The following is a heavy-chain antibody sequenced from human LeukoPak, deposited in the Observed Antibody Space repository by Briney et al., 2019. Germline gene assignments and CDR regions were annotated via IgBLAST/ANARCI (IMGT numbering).Heavy chain of an antibody. V-gene: IGHV1-69*01. CDR2: IIPIFGTA. CDR3: ASWFGETYYDSSGSNWFDP. D-gene: IGHD3-22*01. Sequence: ASVKVSCKSSGGTFSSYAISWVRQAPGQGLEWMGGIIPIFGTANYAQKFQGRVTITADESTSTAYMELSSLRSEDTAVYYCASWFGETYYDSSGSNWFDPWGQGTLVTVSS. J-gene: IGHJ5*02. CDR1: GGTFSSYA.